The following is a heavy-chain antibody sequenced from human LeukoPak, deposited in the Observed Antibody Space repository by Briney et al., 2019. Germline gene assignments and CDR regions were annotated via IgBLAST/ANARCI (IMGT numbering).Heavy chain of an antibody. CDR1: GASISSTTYY. D-gene: IGHD3-10*01. V-gene: IGHV4-39*07. J-gene: IGHJ4*02. Sequence: SETLSLTCTVSGASISSTTYYWGWIRQPPRKGLEWIASIYYSGSTYYNPSLKSRVTISVDTSKNQFSLKLSSVTAADTAVYYCARRPSRFGEDYWGQGTLVTVSS. CDR2: IYYSGST. CDR3: ARRPSRFGEDY.